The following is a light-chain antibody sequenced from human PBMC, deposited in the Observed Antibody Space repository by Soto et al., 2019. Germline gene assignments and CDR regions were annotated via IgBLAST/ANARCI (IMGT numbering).Light chain of an antibody. Sequence: QSVLTQPASVSGSPGQSITISCTGTNSDVGDYRSASWYQQHPGKAPKLVIYDVSNRPSGVSYRFSGSKSGNTASLTISGLQAEDEADYYCSSYTSTSTQVFGTGTKVTVL. CDR2: DVS. V-gene: IGLV2-14*03. CDR1: NSDVGDYRS. CDR3: SSYTSTSTQV. J-gene: IGLJ1*01.